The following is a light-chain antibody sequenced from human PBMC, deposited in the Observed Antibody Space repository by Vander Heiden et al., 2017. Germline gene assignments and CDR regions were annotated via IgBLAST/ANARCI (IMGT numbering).Light chain of an antibody. Sequence: DIVLTQPPDSLAVSLGERATINCKSSQSVFYSSNNKNYLAWYQQKPGQPPKLLIYWASTRESGVPDRFSGSGSGTDFTLTISSLQAEDVAVYYCQQYYSTPLTFGGGTKVEIK. CDR2: WAS. V-gene: IGKV4-1*01. J-gene: IGKJ4*01. CDR3: QQYYSTPLT. CDR1: QSVFYSSNNKNY.